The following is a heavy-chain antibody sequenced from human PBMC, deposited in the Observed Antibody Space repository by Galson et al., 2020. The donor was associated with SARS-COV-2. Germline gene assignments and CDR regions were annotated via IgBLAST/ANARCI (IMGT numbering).Heavy chain of an antibody. V-gene: IGHV4-4*02. CDR1: GGSISSDNW. CDR3: SRPKTGAQFDS. CDR2: IYHSGTT. Sequence: SETLSLTCDVSGGSISSDNWWSWVRQPPGKGLEWIGDIYHSGTTNYNTSLKSRVTISVDKSKNQFSLNLKSVTAADTAVFFCSRPKTGAQFDSWGQGTLVTVS. J-gene: IGHJ4*02. D-gene: IGHD3-10*01.